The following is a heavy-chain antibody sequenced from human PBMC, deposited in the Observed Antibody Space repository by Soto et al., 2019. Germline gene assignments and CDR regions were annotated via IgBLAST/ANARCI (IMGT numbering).Heavy chain of an antibody. V-gene: IGHV3-15*01. CDR3: TTDQHYDYGPYYYMDV. D-gene: IGHD4-17*01. Sequence: GGSLRLSCAASGFTFSNAWMSWVRQAPGKGLEWVGRIKSKTDGGTTDYAAPVKGRFTISRDDSKNTLYLQMNSLKTEDTAVYYCTTDQHYDYGPYYYMDVWGKGTTVTVSS. CDR2: IKSKTDGGTT. CDR1: GFTFSNAW. J-gene: IGHJ6*03.